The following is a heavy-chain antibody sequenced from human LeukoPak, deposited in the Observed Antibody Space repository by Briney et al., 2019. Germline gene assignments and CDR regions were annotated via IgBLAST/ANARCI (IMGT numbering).Heavy chain of an antibody. Sequence: GESLKISCKGSGYIFTNYWNGWVRQLPGKGLEWMGIIYPADSDTRYSPSFQGQVAISADKSINTAYLQWSSLKASDSAMYYCARSVGYCSDGVCSVFDYWGQGTLVTVSS. V-gene: IGHV5-51*01. J-gene: IGHJ4*02. D-gene: IGHD2-8*01. CDR3: ARSVGYCSDGVCSVFDY. CDR1: GYIFTNYW. CDR2: IYPADSDT.